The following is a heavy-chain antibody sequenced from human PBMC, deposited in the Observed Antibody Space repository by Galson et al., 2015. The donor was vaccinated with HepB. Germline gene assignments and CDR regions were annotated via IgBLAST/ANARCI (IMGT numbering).Heavy chain of an antibody. Sequence: SLRLSCAAPGFTVSRSYMAWVRQAPGKGLEWVSVISTGTDLYYADSVRGRFAIARDNSKNSLYLQLNSLRADDTAVYHCARIFTSSWYFDHWGQGTLVTVSS. V-gene: IGHV3-53*01. J-gene: IGHJ4*02. CDR3: ARIFTSSWYFDH. CDR1: GFTVSRSY. D-gene: IGHD6-13*01. CDR2: ISTGTDL.